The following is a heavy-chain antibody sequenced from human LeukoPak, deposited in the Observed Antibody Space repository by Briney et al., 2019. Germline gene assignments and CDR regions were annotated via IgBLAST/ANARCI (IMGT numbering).Heavy chain of an antibody. CDR2: INHSGST. CDR1: SGSLSGFS. V-gene: IGHV4-34*01. Sequence: SETLSLTCAVYSGSLSGFSWNWIRQPPGKGLEWIGEINHSGSTNYNPSLKSRLTISADMSKNQFSLKLSSVTAADTAFYYCARVPGRPADVFDHWGQGTLVTVSS. CDR3: ARVPGRPADVFDH. D-gene: IGHD2-2*01. J-gene: IGHJ4*02.